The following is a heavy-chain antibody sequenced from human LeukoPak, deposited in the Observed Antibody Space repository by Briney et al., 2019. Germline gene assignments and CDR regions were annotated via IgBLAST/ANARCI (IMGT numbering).Heavy chain of an antibody. CDR3: TTLSYAAAPT. V-gene: IGHV3-15*01. CDR1: GFTFSNAW. Sequence: GGSLRLSCAASGFTFSNAWMSWVRQAPGKGLEWVSRVKSETDGGTKDYAAPVQGRFTIARDDSKNTLYLQMNSLETDDTAVYYCTTLSYAAAPTWGQGTLVTVSS. J-gene: IGHJ5*02. D-gene: IGHD2-2*01. CDR2: VKSETDGGTK.